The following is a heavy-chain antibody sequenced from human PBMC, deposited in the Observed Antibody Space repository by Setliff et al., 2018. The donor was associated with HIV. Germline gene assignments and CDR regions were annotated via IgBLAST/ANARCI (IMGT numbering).Heavy chain of an antibody. CDR1: GGSISGYY. CDR2: IYSGGST. V-gene: IGHV4-4*09. CDR3: ARKGNWNYPYDY. D-gene: IGHD1-7*01. Sequence: KPSETLSLTCTVSGGSISGYYWSWIRQAPGKGLEWMGYIYSGGSTNYNPSLKSRVTISEDTSKNQLSLKLRSVTAADTAVYYCARKGNWNYPYDYWGPGTLVTVPS. J-gene: IGHJ4*02.